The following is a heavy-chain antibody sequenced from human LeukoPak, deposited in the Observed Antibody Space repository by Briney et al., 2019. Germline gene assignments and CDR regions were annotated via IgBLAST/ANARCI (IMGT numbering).Heavy chain of an antibody. CDR3: ATGALVYAY. D-gene: IGHD2-8*01. CDR1: GSTLTEIS. J-gene: IGHJ4*02. Sequence: ASVKVSCKVSGSTLTEISIDWVRQAPGKGLECMGTFGPQVGETIHAQKLQGRLKMTADTSTDTAYMEMTSLQSEYTAVYYCATGALVYAYWGQGTLVTVSS. V-gene: IGHV1-24*01. CDR2: FGPQVGET.